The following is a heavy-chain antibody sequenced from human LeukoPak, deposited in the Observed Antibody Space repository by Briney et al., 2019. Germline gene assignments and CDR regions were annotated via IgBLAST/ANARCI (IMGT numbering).Heavy chain of an antibody. J-gene: IGHJ5*02. Sequence: PGGSLRLSCATSGFSFSRYEMNWVRQAPGKGLEWVAYIDSRSSTIYYADSMKGRFTISRDDAKNSVFLHMHSLRAEDTAVYFCARDIANCHGDVCYNIRFDVWGQGALVTVSS. CDR1: GFSFSRYE. V-gene: IGHV3-48*01. CDR2: IDSRSSTI. CDR3: ARDIANCHGDVCYNIRFDV. D-gene: IGHD2-21*01.